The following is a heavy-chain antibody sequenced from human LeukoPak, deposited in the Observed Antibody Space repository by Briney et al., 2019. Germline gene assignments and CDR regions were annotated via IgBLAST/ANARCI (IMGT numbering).Heavy chain of an antibody. CDR2: IYYSGNT. CDR3: ARDLGFCSSTSCYSWFDP. V-gene: IGHV4-59*01. CDR1: GGSISSYY. Sequence: SETLSLTCTVSGGSISSYYWSWIRQPPGKGLEWIGYIYYSGNTNYNPSLKSRVTISVGTSKNQFSLKLSSVTAADTAVYYCARDLGFCSSTSCYSWFDPWGQGTLVTVSS. J-gene: IGHJ5*02. D-gene: IGHD2-2*02.